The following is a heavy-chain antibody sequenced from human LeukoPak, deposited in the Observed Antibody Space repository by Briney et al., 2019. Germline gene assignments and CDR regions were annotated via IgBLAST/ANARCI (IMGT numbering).Heavy chain of an antibody. J-gene: IGHJ3*02. CDR3: ARGPNWGVRDAFDI. CDR1: GGSISSYY. V-gene: IGHV4-4*07. CDR2: IYTSGST. D-gene: IGHD7-27*01. Sequence: SETLSLTCTVSGGSISSYYWSWIRQPAGKGLEWIGRIYTSGSTNYNPSLKSRVTMSVDTSKNQFPLKLSPVTAADTAVYYCARGPNWGVRDAFDIWGQGTMVTVSS.